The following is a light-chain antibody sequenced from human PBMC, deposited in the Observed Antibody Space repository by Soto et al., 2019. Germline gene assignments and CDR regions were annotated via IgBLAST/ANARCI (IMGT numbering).Light chain of an antibody. CDR1: QTVSSN. V-gene: IGKV3D-15*01. CDR2: GAS. J-gene: IGKJ1*01. Sequence: EIVLTQSPGTLSLSPGERATLSCRATQTVSSNQLAWYQQKPVQAPTLLIHGASTRAAGIPDRFSGSGFGTEFTLTISSLQSEDFAVYFCQQYNIWPLWTFGQGTKVDIK. CDR3: QQYNIWPLWT.